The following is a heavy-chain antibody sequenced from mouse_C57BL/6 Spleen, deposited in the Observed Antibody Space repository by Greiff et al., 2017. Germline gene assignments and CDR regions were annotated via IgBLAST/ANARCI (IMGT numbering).Heavy chain of an antibody. Sequence: EVQVVESGGGLVKPGGSLKLSCAASGFTFSSYAMSWVRQTPEKRLEWGATISDGGSYTYYPDNVKGRFTISRDNAKNNLYLQMSHLKSEDTAMYYCAREGGSHAMDYWGQGTSVTVSS. CDR3: AREGGSHAMDY. CDR2: ISDGGSYT. D-gene: IGHD1-1*02. J-gene: IGHJ4*01. V-gene: IGHV5-4*01. CDR1: GFTFSSYA.